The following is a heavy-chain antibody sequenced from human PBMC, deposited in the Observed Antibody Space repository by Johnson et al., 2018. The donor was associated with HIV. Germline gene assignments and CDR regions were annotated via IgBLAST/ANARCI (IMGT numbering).Heavy chain of an antibody. V-gene: IGHV3-30*18. CDR2: ISDDGSNK. Sequence: VHLVESGGGVVQPGRSLRLSCAASGFTFRSYGMHWARQAPGKGLEWVAVISDDGSNKYYADSVKGRFTISRDNSKNTLYLQMNSLRVEDTAVYYCAKVLDLVVVVAANLGAFDIWGQGTMVTVSS. CDR3: AKVLDLVVVVAANLGAFDI. J-gene: IGHJ3*02. D-gene: IGHD2-15*01. CDR1: GFTFRSYG.